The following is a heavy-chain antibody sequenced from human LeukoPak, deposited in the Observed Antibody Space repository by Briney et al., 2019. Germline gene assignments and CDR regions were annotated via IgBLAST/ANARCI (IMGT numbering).Heavy chain of an antibody. CDR2: ISSSSSYT. V-gene: IGHV3-11*06. CDR3: ARGLSGYSSSWCWGGVPSYFDY. Sequence: GGSLRLSCAASGFTFSDYYMSWIRQAPGKGLEWVSYISSSSSYTNYADSVKGRFTISRDNAKNSLYLQMNSLRAEDTAVYYCARGLSGYSSSWCWGGVPSYFDYWGQGTLVTVSS. J-gene: IGHJ4*02. D-gene: IGHD6-13*01. CDR1: GFTFSDYY.